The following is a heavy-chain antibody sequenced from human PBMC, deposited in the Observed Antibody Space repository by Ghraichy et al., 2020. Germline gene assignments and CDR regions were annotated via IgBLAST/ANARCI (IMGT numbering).Heavy chain of an antibody. J-gene: IGHJ4*02. D-gene: IGHD3-3*01. V-gene: IGHV3-7*03. Sequence: SCAVSGVNFRTNWMTWVRQAPGKGLEWVANIKQDESEKFYVDSVKGRFIISRDNAKNSLYLQMNSLRVEDTAMYYCTRSPTDLSGYTSGYWGQGTLVTVSS. CDR3: TRSPTDLSGYTSGY. CDR2: IKQDESEK. CDR1: GVNFRTNW.